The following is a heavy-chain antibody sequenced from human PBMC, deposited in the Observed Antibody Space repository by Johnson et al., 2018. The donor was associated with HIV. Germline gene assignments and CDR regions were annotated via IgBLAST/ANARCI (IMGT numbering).Heavy chain of an antibody. CDR3: ARGNYDFWSGRHRGAFDI. CDR1: GFTVSSNY. J-gene: IGHJ3*02. CDR2: IYSGGST. V-gene: IGHV3-53*02. Sequence: EVQLVETGGGLIQPGGSLRLSCAASGFTVSSNYMSWVRQAPGKGLEWVSVIYSGGSTYYADSVKGRFTISRDNSKNTLYLQMNSLRAEETAVYYCARGNYDFWSGRHRGAFDIWGQGTMVTVSS. D-gene: IGHD3-3*01.